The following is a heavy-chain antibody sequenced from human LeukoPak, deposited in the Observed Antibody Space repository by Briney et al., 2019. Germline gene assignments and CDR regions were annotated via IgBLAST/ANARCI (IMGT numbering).Heavy chain of an antibody. Sequence: GGSLRLSCAASGFTFSSYWMHWVRQAPGRGLVWVSRISSDGSSTSYADSVKGRSTISRDNAKNTLHLQMNTLREEDTAVYYCARGGPYSASDYWGQGTLVTVSS. D-gene: IGHD1-26*01. J-gene: IGHJ4*02. CDR2: ISSDGSST. CDR1: GFTFSSYW. V-gene: IGHV3-74*01. CDR3: ARGGPYSASDY.